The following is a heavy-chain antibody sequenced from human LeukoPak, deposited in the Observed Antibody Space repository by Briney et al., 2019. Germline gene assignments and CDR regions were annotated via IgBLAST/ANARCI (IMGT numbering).Heavy chain of an antibody. CDR1: GYSFTSYW. CDR3: ARQTAMGRSGDY. D-gene: IGHD5-18*01. J-gene: IGHJ4*02. CDR2: IDPSDSET. Sequence: GESLKISCKASGYSFTSYWIGWARQMPGKGLEWMGIIDPSDSETRYTPSFQGQVTISVDKSLTTAYLQWNSLKASDTAMYYCARQTAMGRSGDYWGQGTLVTVSS. V-gene: IGHV5-51*01.